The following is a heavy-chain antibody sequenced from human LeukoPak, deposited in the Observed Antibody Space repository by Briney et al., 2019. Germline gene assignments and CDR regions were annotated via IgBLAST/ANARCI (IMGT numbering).Heavy chain of an antibody. Sequence: KPSETLSLTCTVSGGSISSYYWSWIRQSPGKGLEWIGQIHYTGGTSYNPSLKSRLTVSLDTSKNQFSLKLSSVTAADTAVYYCARAGDSSGWFWQYWGQGTLVTVSS. CDR3: ARAGDSSGWFWQY. CDR1: GGSISSYY. J-gene: IGHJ4*02. CDR2: IHYTGGT. V-gene: IGHV4-59*01. D-gene: IGHD6-13*01.